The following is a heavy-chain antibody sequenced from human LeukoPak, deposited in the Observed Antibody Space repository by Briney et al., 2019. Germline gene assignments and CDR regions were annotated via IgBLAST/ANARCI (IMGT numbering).Heavy chain of an antibody. CDR1: GFSFSDYY. D-gene: IGHD3-22*01. CDR3: ARDLFSFYYDSSGYCDY. V-gene: IGHV3-11*01. J-gene: IGHJ4*02. CDR2: ISSSGHNI. Sequence: GGSLRLSCVASGFSFSDYYMNWFRQAPGKGLEWVSFISSSGHNILYTDSVKGRFTISRDNAKKTVFLQMKSLRAEDTAVYYCARDLFSFYYDSSGYCDYWGQGTRVTVSS.